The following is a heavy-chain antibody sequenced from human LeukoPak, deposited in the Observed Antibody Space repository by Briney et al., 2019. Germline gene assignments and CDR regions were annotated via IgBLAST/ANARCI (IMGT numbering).Heavy chain of an antibody. J-gene: IGHJ4*02. Sequence: PSETLSLTCTVSGGSISSYYWSWIRQPPGKGLEWIGYIYYSGSTNYNPSLKSRVTISVDTSKNQFSLKLSSVTAADMAVYYCARSTRMESTFDYWGQGTLVTVSS. CDR1: GGSISSYY. V-gene: IGHV4-59*01. CDR3: ARSTRMESTFDY. CDR2: IYYSGST. D-gene: IGHD3-3*01.